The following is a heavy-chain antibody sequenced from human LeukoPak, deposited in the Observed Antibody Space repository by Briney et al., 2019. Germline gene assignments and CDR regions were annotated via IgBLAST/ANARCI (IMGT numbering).Heavy chain of an antibody. D-gene: IGHD2-15*01. J-gene: IGHJ4*02. V-gene: IGHV4-4*07. CDR3: ARAVVWLPFDY. CDR1: GGSISSYY. CDR2: IHPSGST. Sequence: SETLSLTCTFSGGSISSYYWSWIRQPAGKGLEWIGRIHPSGSTNYNPSLKSRVTISVDTSKNQFSLNLGSVTAADTAVYYCARAVVWLPFDYWGQGTLVTVSS.